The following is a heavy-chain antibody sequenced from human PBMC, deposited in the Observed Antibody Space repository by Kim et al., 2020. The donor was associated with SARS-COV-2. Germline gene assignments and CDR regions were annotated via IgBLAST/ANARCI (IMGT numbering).Heavy chain of an antibody. CDR1: GGSISSSSYY. V-gene: IGHV4-39*01. D-gene: IGHD2-15*01. CDR3: ARHGCSGGSCYSVINAFDI. J-gene: IGHJ3*02. CDR2: IYYSGST. Sequence: SETLSLTCTVSGGSISSSSYYWGWIRQPPGKGLEWIGSIYYSGSTYYNPSLKSRVTISVDTSKNQFSLKLNSVTAADTAVYYCARHGCSGGSCYSVINAFDIWGQGTMVTVSS.